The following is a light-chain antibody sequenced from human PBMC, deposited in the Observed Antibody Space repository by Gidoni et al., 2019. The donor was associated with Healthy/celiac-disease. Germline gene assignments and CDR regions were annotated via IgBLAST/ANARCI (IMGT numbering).Light chain of an antibody. J-gene: IGKJ3*01. CDR3: QQYGSSFT. CDR1: QSVSSSY. V-gene: IGKV3-20*01. CDR2: GAS. Sequence: IVLTMSPGTLSLSPGERATLSSRASQSVSSSYLAWYQQKPGQASRLLIYGASSRATGIPDRFSSSWSGTDFTLTSSRLEPEDFAVYYCQQYGSSFTFGPGTKVEIK.